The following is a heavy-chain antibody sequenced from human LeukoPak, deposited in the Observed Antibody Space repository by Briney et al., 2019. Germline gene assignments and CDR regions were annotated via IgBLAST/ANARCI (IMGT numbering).Heavy chain of an antibody. J-gene: IGHJ4*02. D-gene: IGHD3-10*01. CDR3: VKGRSGTLYYFDY. V-gene: IGHV3-53*01. Sequence: GGSLRLSCAASGFTVSSNYMSWVRQAPGKGLEWVSVIYSGGSTYYADSVKGRFTISRDNSKNTLYLQMNSLRAEDTAVYYCVKGRSGTLYYFDYWGQRTLVTVSS. CDR2: IYSGGST. CDR1: GFTVSSNY.